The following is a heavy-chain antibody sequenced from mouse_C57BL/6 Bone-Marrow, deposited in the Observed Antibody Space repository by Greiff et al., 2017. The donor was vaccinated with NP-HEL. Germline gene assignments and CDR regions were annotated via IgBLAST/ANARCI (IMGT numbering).Heavy chain of an antibody. J-gene: IGHJ4*01. CDR1: GYTFTDYN. CDR3: ARRTRNLGAMDY. CDR2: INPNNGGT. Sequence: EVQLQQSGPELVKPGASVKIPCKASGYTFTDYNMDWVKQSHGKSLEWIGDINPNNGGTNYNQKFKGKATLTVDKSSSTAYMELRSLTSEDTAVYYCARRTRNLGAMDYWGQGTSVTVSS. V-gene: IGHV1-18*01. D-gene: IGHD2-1*01.